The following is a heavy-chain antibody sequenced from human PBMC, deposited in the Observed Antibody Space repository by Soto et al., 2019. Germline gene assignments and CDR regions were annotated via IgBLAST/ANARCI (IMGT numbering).Heavy chain of an antibody. CDR1: GYTFTSYA. V-gene: IGHV1-3*01. Sequence: ASVKVSCKASGYTFTSYAMHWVRQAPGQRLEWMGWINAGNGNTKYSQKFQGRVTITRDTSASTAYMELSSLRSEDTAVYYWARSIGGVTGLDYWGQGTLVTVSS. J-gene: IGHJ4*02. CDR3: ARSIGGVTGLDY. D-gene: IGHD2-21*02. CDR2: INAGNGNT.